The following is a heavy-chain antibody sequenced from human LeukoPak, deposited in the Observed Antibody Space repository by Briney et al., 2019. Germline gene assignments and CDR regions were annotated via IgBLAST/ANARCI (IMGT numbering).Heavy chain of an antibody. D-gene: IGHD3/OR15-3a*01. CDR3: ARDVVGLDY. J-gene: IGHJ4*02. CDR1: GITFSSNG. CDR2: ISTFSSTI. Sequence: PGGSLRLSCAASGITFSSNGMVSVRQTPEKGLEWISYISTFSSTIKYADSVRGRFTISRDNANNSLYLQMDSLRADDTAVYYCARDVVGLDYWGQGILVTVSS. V-gene: IGHV3-48*01.